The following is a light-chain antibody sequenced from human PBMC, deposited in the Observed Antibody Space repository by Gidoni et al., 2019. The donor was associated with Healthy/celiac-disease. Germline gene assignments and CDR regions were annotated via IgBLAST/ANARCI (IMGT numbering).Light chain of an antibody. V-gene: IGKV3-15*01. CDR1: QSVSKN. CDR3: QQYNSSPWT. CDR2: GAS. J-gene: IGKJ1*01. Sequence: EIVLTQSPATLSVSPGERATLSCRASQSVSKNLAWYQQKPGQAPRLLIYGASTRATGIPARFSGSGSGTEFTLTISSLQSEDFAVYYCQQYNSSPWTFGQGTKVEIK.